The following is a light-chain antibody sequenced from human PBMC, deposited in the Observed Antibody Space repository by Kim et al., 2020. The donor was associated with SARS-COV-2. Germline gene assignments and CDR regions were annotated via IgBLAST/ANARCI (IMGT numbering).Light chain of an antibody. CDR1: QSVSSSY. CDR2: GAS. V-gene: IGKV3-20*01. Sequence: EIVLTQSPGTLSLSPGERAPLSGRASQSVSSSYLAWYQQKPGQAPRLLIHGASSRATGIPDRFSGSGSGTDFTLTISRLEPEDFAVYYCQQYGSSHWAFGQGTKVDIK. J-gene: IGKJ1*01. CDR3: QQYGSSHWA.